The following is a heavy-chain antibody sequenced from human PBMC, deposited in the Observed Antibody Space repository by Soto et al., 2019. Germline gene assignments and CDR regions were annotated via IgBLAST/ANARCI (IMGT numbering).Heavy chain of an antibody. CDR2: IYYSGST. J-gene: IGHJ4*02. D-gene: IGHD3-22*01. CDR1: GGSISSYY. CDR3: ARGRIPYYYDTSGYYAVDY. Sequence: SETLSLTCTVSGGSISSYYWSWIRQPPGKGLEWIGYIYYSGSTNYNPSLKSRVTISLDTSKNQFSLKLSSVTAVDTAVYYCARGRIPYYYDTSGYYAVDYWGQGTLVTVS. V-gene: IGHV4-59*01.